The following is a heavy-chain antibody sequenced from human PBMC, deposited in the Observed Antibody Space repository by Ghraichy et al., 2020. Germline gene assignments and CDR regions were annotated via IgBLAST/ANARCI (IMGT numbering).Heavy chain of an antibody. Sequence: GGSLRLSCAASGFTFSSYAMSWVRQAPGKGLEWVSAISGSGGSTYYADSVKGRFTISRDNSKNTLYLQMNSLRAEDTAVYYCASLGIAAAGTGPDYWGQGSLVTVSS. J-gene: IGHJ4*02. V-gene: IGHV3-23*01. CDR3: ASLGIAAAGTGPDY. CDR2: ISGSGGST. D-gene: IGHD6-13*01. CDR1: GFTFSSYA.